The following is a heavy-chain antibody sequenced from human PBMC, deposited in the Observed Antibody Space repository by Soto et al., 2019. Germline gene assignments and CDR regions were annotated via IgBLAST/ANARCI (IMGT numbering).Heavy chain of an antibody. D-gene: IGHD3-3*01. CDR2: ISSSGSTI. V-gene: IGHV3-48*03. CDR1: GFTFSSYE. CDR3: ARENYDFWSGYWANGFDP. Sequence: GGSLRLSCAASGFTFSSYEMNWVRQAPGKGLEWVSYISSSGSTIYYADSVKGRFTISRDNAKNSLYLQMNSLRAEDTAVYYCARENYDFWSGYWANGFDPWGQGTLVTVSS. J-gene: IGHJ5*02.